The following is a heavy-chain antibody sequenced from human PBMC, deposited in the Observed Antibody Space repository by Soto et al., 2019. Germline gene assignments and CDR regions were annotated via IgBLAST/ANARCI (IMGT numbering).Heavy chain of an antibody. CDR2: IYYSGST. CDR1: GDSMSSYY. J-gene: IGHJ4*02. V-gene: IGHV4-59*01. D-gene: IGHD4-4*01. Sequence: SETLSLTCTVSGDSMSSYYWSWIRQPPGKGLEWIGYIYYSGSTTYNPSLRSRVTMSVDTSKNQFSLRLSSVTAADTAVYYCARAKSNYQTFDHWGQGSQVTVSS. CDR3: ARAKSNYQTFDH.